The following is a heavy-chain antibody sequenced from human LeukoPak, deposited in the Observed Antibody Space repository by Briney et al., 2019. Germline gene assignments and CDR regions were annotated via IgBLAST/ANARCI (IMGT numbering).Heavy chain of an antibody. CDR3: ARRGDY. Sequence: SETLSLTCSVSGGSISSNYYYWGWIRQPPGKGLEWIGSIYYSGSTSYNPSLKSRVTISIDTPKNQFSLKLSSVTAAETDVYYCARRGDYWGKGTLVTVSS. J-gene: IGHJ4*02. CDR1: GGSISSNYYY. V-gene: IGHV4-39*01. CDR2: IYYSGST.